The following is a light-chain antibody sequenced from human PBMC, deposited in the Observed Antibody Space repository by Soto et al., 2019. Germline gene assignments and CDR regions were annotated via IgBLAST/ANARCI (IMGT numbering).Light chain of an antibody. J-gene: IGKJ4*01. CDR3: QQYNNWPLT. Sequence: EIVMTQSPATLSVSPGERATLSCRASQSVSSNLAWYQHKPGQAPRLLIYDTSTRATGIPASFGGSGSGTEFTLTISSLQSEDFALYYCQQYNNWPLTFGGGTKVEIK. CDR2: DTS. V-gene: IGKV3-15*01. CDR1: QSVSSN.